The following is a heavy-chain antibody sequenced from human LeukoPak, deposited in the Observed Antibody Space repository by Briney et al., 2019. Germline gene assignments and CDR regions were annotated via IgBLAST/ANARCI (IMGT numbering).Heavy chain of an antibody. V-gene: IGHV3-23*01. CDR3: AKDWPSEWQQLPDYDAVDV. J-gene: IGHJ3*01. CDR2: ISDSGST. D-gene: IGHD6-13*01. CDR1: GFTFSNYA. Sequence: GGSLRLSYAASGFTFSNYAMTWVRQAPGKGLEWVSTISDSGSTFYADSVKGRFTISRDNSKNTLFLQMNGLRADDTAVYYCAKDWPSEWQQLPDYDAVDVWGQGTMVTVSS.